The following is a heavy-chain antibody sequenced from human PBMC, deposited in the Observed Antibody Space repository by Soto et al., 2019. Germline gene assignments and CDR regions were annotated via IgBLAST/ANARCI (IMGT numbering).Heavy chain of an antibody. D-gene: IGHD6-19*01. J-gene: IGHJ6*02. Sequence: SETLSLTCTVSGGSLSSSSYYWGWIRQPPGKGLEWIGYIYYSGSTNYNPSLKSRVTISVDTSKNQFSLKLSSVTAADTAVYYCARALNPYSSGWEYYYGMDVWGQGTTVTVSS. CDR3: ARALNPYSSGWEYYYGMDV. V-gene: IGHV4-61*01. CDR2: IYYSGST. CDR1: GGSLSSSSYY.